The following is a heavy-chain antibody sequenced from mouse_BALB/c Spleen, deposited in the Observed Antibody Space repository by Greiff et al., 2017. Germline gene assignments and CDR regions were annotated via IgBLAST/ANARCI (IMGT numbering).Heavy chain of an antibody. CDR2: ISSGSSTI. V-gene: IGHV5-17*02. D-gene: IGHD2-1*01. CDR3: ARGDYYGKDFDV. CDR1: GFTFSSFG. Sequence: EVKLMESGGGLVQPGGSRKLSCAASGFTFSSFGMHWVRQAPEKGLEWVAYISSGSSTIYYADTVKGRFTISRDNPKNTLFLQMTSLRSEDTAMYYCARGDYYGKDFDVWGAGTTVTVSS. J-gene: IGHJ1*01.